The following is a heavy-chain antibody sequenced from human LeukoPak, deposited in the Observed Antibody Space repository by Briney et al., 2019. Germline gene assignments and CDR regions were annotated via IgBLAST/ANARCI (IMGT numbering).Heavy chain of an antibody. CDR1: GSSISSDYY. D-gene: IGHD2-15*01. J-gene: IGHJ4*02. CDR2: IKHRGRS. V-gene: IGHV4-38-2*02. CDR3: ARVVGATSIDY. Sequence: SETLSLTCSVSGSSISSDYYWGWVRQPPGKGLEWIGSIKHRGRSYYNPSLKSRVTISVDTSKNQFSLQLSSVTAADTAVYYCARVVGATSIDYWGQGILVTVSS.